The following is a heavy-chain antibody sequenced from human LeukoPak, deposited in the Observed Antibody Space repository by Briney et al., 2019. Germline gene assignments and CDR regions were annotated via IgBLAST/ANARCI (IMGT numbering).Heavy chain of an antibody. CDR1: GFTLSSYA. D-gene: IGHD2-21*01. V-gene: IGHV3-23*01. J-gene: IGHJ4*02. CDR2: ISDSGNT. CDR3: AKAPVTTCRGAYCYPFDY. Sequence: GGSLRLSCAASGFTLSSYAMSWVRQAPGRGLEWVSAISDSGNTYHADSVKGRFTISRDRSKNTLFLQMNRLRPEDAAVYYCAKAPVTTCRGAYCYPFDYWGQGTLVTVSS.